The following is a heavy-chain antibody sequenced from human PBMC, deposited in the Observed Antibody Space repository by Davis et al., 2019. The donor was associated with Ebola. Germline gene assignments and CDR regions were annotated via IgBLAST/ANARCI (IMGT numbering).Heavy chain of an antibody. D-gene: IGHD3-3*01. CDR1: GFTFSNYW. CDR3: AREGRIFGCDY. Sequence: HTGGSLRLSCAASGFTFSNYWMHWVRQAPERGLVWVSRIKTDGSMTGYGDSVQGRFTISRDNAKNTLYLQMNDLRAEDTAVYYCAREGRIFGCDYWGQGALVTVSS. J-gene: IGHJ4*02. CDR2: IKTDGSMT. V-gene: IGHV3-74*01.